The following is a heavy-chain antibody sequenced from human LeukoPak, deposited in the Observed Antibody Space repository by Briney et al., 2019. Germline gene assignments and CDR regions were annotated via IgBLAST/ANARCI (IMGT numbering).Heavy chain of an antibody. CDR1: GFTVSTNS. Sequence: TGGSLRLSCTVSGFTVSTNSMSWVRQAPGKGLEWVSFIYSDNTHYSDSVKGRFTISRDNSKNTLYLQMNSLKTEDTAVYYCTRTYYYYMDVWGKGTTVTVSS. CDR2: IYSDNT. V-gene: IGHV3-53*01. CDR3: TRTYYYYMDV. J-gene: IGHJ6*03.